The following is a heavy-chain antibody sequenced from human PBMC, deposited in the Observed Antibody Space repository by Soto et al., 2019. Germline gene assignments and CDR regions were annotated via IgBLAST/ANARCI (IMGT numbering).Heavy chain of an antibody. CDR3: ARVRMSFQRRGGHYYEDGMDV. J-gene: IGHJ6*02. CDR2: VIPYFGTS. Sequence: AQLVQSGAEAKKPGSSVKVSCEASGGTFSTYSISWGRQAPGHGLEWMGEVIPYFGTSNHAQKFQGRVTLTVDASTSTAYMELRSLRAEDTALYYCARVRMSFQRRGGHYYEDGMDVWGQGTRVTVSS. D-gene: IGHD3-3*01. CDR1: GGTFSTYS. V-gene: IGHV1-69*01.